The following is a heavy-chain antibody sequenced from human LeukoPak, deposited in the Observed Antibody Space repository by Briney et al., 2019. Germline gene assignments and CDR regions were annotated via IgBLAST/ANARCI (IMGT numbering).Heavy chain of an antibody. CDR3: ARLAAAAASITYHYSDV. CDR2: IHANGNT. CDR1: SASVSSNY. J-gene: IGHJ2*01. V-gene: IGHV4-4*09. D-gene: IGHD6-13*01. Sequence: KPSETLPLTCTVSSASVSSNYWSWIRHSPGMGLEWIAYIHANGNTNYNPSLKSRVTISVDTSKNQFSLKLSSVTAADTAIYYCARLAAAAASITYHYSDVWGRGTLVNVSS.